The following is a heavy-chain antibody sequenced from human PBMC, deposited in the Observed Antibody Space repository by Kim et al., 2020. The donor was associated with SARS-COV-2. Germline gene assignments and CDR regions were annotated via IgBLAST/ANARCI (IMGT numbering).Heavy chain of an antibody. V-gene: IGHV3-30*18. CDR2: ITYDGNNE. CDR3: AKDSESRGYMYGGGSYFDD. CDR1: GFTFSSYG. J-gene: IGHJ4*02. Sequence: GGSLRLSCAASGFTFSSYGMNWVRQAPGKGLQWVATITYDGNNEYYADSVKGRFTISRDNSKNTLYLEMNSLRTEDAAVYYCAKDSESRGYMYGGGSYFDDWGQGTMVTVSS. D-gene: IGHD5-18*01.